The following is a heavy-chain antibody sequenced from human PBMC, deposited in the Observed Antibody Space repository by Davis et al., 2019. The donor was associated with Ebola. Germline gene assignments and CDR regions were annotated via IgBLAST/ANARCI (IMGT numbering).Heavy chain of an antibody. CDR2: IYFSGNI. Sequence: SETLSLTCTVSGGSISSSYWSWIRQPPGRGLEWIGYIYFSGNIDYNPSLKSRASISVDTSQNQLSLKLNSVTAADTAVYYCARAGVSSGYYYEYFQHWGQGTLVTVSS. CDR3: ARAGVSSGYYYEYFQH. J-gene: IGHJ1*01. D-gene: IGHD3-22*01. V-gene: IGHV4-59*01. CDR1: GGSISSSY.